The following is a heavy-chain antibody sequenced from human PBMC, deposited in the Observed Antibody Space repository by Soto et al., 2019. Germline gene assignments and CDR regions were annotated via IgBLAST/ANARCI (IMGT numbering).Heavy chain of an antibody. Sequence: AETLSISCAVYVASLSYNYVNWLRQPPVKGLEWIGEINHSGNTNYNPSLRSRVTISIDTSKNQLSLNLRSVSAADTAVYYCARAFYGDYAAYYYGLDVWGQGTTVTVSS. CDR3: ARAFYGDYAAYYYGLDV. V-gene: IGHV4-34*01. CDR2: INHSGNT. D-gene: IGHD4-17*01. CDR1: VASLSYNY. J-gene: IGHJ6*02.